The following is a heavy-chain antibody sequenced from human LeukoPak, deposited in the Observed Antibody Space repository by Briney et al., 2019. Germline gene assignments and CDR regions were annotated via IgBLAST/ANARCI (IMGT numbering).Heavy chain of an antibody. Sequence: GGSLRLSCAASGFTVSSNYMSWVRQAPGKGLEWVSVIYSGGSTYYADSVKGRFTISRDNSKNTLYLQMNSLRAEDTAVYYCAKDQDFDYYYGMDVWGQGTTVTVSS. J-gene: IGHJ6*02. CDR1: GFTVSSNY. CDR2: IYSGGST. CDR3: AKDQDFDYYYGMDV. V-gene: IGHV3-53*01. D-gene: IGHD2-15*01.